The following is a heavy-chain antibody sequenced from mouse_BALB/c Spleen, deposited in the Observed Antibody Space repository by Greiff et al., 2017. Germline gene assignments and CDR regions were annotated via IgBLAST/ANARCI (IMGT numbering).Heavy chain of an antibody. D-gene: IGHD1-1*01. J-gene: IGHJ2*01. V-gene: IGHV5-6-2*01. CDR2: INSNGGST. Sequence: EVQRVESGGGLVKLGGSLKLSCAASGFTFSSYYMSWVRQTPEKRLELVAAINSNGGSTYYPDTVKGRFTISRDNAKNTLYLQMSSLKSEDTALYYCARQYYGSSYYFDYWGQGTTLTVSS. CDR3: ARQYYGSSYYFDY. CDR1: GFTFSSYY.